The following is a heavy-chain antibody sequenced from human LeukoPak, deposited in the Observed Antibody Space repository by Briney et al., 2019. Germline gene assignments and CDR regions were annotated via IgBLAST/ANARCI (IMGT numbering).Heavy chain of an antibody. CDR3: ARSARHCNNGVCFTDYYIDL. Sequence: ASVTVSCKTSGYTFTDSYIHWVRQAPGQGLEWMGRINPNSGDPNYPQKFQGRVTMTRDTSISTAYMEMSSLTSDDTAVYYCARSARHCNNGVCFTDYYIDLWGKGTTVIVSS. CDR2: INPNSGDP. D-gene: IGHD2-8*01. CDR1: GYTFTDSY. V-gene: IGHV1-2*06. J-gene: IGHJ6*03.